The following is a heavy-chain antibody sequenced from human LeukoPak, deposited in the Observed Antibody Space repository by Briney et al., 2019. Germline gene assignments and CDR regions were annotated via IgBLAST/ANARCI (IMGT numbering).Heavy chain of an antibody. CDR2: INSDGSST. D-gene: IGHD3-10*01. CDR1: GFTFSSYW. Sequence: GGSLRLSCAASGFTFSSYWMHWVRQAPGKGLVWVSRINSDGSSTSYADSVKGRFTISRDNSKNTLYLQMNSLRAEDTAVYYCAKILSAGGSGSYYNGTLLDYWGQGTLVTVSS. V-gene: IGHV3-74*01. CDR3: AKILSAGGSGSYYNGTLLDY. J-gene: IGHJ4*02.